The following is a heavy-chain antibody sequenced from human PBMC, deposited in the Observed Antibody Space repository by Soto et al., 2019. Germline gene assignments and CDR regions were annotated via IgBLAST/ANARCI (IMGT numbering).Heavy chain of an antibody. CDR1: GFTFSSYA. D-gene: IGHD3-3*01. J-gene: IGHJ4*02. V-gene: IGHV3-23*01. Sequence: GESLKISCAASGFTFSSYAMSWVRQAPGKGLEWVSAISGSGGSTYYADSVKGRFTISRDNSKNTLYLQMNSLRAEDTAVYYCAKGSTPSDYDFWSGPVVTATGTYYFDYWGQGTLVTVSS. CDR2: ISGSGGST. CDR3: AKGSTPSDYDFWSGPVVTATGTYYFDY.